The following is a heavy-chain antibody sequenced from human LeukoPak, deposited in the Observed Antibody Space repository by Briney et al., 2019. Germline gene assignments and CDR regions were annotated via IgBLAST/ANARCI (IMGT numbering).Heavy chain of an antibody. CDR3: ARVVGAASFDY. Sequence: GGSLRLSCAASGFTLSSYTMHWVRQAPDKGLEWVAVISYDGTDKYYADSVKGRFTISRENSKNMVYLEMNSLRTQDTAVFYCARVVGAASFDYWGQGTLVTVSS. CDR2: ISYDGTDK. D-gene: IGHD1-26*01. V-gene: IGHV3-30*01. J-gene: IGHJ4*02. CDR1: GFTLSSYT.